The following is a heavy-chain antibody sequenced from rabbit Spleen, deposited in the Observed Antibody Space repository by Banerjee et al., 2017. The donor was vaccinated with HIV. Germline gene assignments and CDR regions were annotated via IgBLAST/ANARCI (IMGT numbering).Heavy chain of an antibody. CDR2: INTGTTIT. J-gene: IGHJ2*01. V-gene: IGHV1S40*01. CDR1: GFSFSSGYD. CDR3: ARGSGDVGWGYLI. Sequence: QSLEESGGGLVKPEGSLTLTCKASGFSFSSGYDMCWVRQAPGKGLEWIGCINTGTTITYYASWVNGRFTISKTSPTTVTLQMTSLTVADTATYFCARGSGDVGWGYLIWGQGTLVTVS. D-gene: IGHD2-1*01.